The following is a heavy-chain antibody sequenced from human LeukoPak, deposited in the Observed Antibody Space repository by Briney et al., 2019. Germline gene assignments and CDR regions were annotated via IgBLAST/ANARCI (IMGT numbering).Heavy chain of an antibody. J-gene: IGHJ4*02. Sequence: SASGFSFSNYWMNWVRQAPGKGLEWVANIKQDGSEKYYVDSVKGRFTISRDNAKNSLYLQMNSLRAEDTAVYYCAREGKTTEGAFDYWGQGTLVTVSS. V-gene: IGHV3-7*01. CDR3: AREGKTTEGAFDY. D-gene: IGHD4-17*01. CDR1: GFSFSNYW. CDR2: IKQDGSEK.